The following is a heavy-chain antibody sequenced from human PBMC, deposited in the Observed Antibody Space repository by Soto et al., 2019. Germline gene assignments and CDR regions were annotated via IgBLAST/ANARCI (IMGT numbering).Heavy chain of an antibody. CDR1: GYTVTSYY. CDR3: ARAGIAYCSSTTCYLYYYVMEV. D-gene: IGHD2-2*01. Sequence: ASVKVSCNASGYTVTSYYMHWVRQAPGQGLERMGIINPNSGSTTYAQKFQGRVTMTTGTSTSIVYMELTNLSSVDTAVYYCARAGIAYCSSTTCYLYYYVMEVWG. CDR2: INPNSGST. V-gene: IGHV1-46*01. J-gene: IGHJ6*02.